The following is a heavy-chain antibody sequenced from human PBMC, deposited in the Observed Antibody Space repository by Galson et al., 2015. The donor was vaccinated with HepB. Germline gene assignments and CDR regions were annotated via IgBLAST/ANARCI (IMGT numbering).Heavy chain of an antibody. V-gene: IGHV3-30*04. D-gene: IGHD3-9*01. CDR3: AREGGSYDILTGYYVDDAFDI. J-gene: IGHJ3*02. CDR1: GFTFSSYA. CDR2: ISYDGSIK. Sequence: SLRLSCAASGFTFSSYAMHWVRQAPGKGLEWVADISYDGSIKYYADSVKGRFTISRDNSKNTLYLQMNSLRAEDTAVYYCAREGGSYDILTGYYVDDAFDIWGQGTMVTVSS.